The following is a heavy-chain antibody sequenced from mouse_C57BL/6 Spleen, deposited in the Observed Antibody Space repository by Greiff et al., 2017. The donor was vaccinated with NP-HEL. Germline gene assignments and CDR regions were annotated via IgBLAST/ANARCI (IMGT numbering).Heavy chain of an antibody. V-gene: IGHV1-55*01. Sequence: QVHVKQPGPELVKPGASVKMSCKASGYTFTSYWITWVKQRPGQGLEWIGDIYPGSGSTMYNEKLNSKATLTVDTSSSTAYMQLSSLTSEDCAVYYCARCYDGYDYWGQGTLVTVSA. J-gene: IGHJ3*01. D-gene: IGHD2-3*01. CDR1: GYTFTSYW. CDR3: ARCYDGYDY. CDR2: IYPGSGST.